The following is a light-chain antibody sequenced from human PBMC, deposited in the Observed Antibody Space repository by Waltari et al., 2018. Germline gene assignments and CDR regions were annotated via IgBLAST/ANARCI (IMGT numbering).Light chain of an antibody. CDR2: GQN. CDR3: NCRDTSGNLL. V-gene: IGLV3-19*01. J-gene: IGLJ2*01. CDR1: RGRSYF. Sequence: SELTQDPAVSVALGQTVTITCQGGRGRSYFAGWYQQKPGQAPVFVFYGQNKRPSGIPDRFSGSSSGNTASLTITGAQAEDEADYYCNCRDTSGNLLFGGGTKLTVL.